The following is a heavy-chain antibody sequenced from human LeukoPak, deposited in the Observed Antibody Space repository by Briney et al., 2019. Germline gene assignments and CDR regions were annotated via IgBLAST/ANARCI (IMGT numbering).Heavy chain of an antibody. CDR1: GYTFTGYY. CDR2: INPNSGGT. CDR3: ARVPEWLGELLHLDY. V-gene: IGHV1-2*02. J-gene: IGHJ4*02. Sequence: ASVKVSCKASGYTFTGYYMHWVRQAPGQGLEWMGWINPNSGGTNYAQKFQGRVTMTRDTSISTAYMELSRLRSDDTAVYYCARVPEWLGELLHLDYWGQGTLVTVSS. D-gene: IGHD3-10*01.